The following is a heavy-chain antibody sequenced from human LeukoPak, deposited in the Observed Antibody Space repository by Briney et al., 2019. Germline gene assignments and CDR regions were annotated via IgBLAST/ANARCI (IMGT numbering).Heavy chain of an antibody. Sequence: GGSLRLSCAASGFTFSSYSMNWVRPAPGKGLEWVSYICSSSSTIYYADTVKGRFTISRDNAKNSLYLQMNSLRDEDTAVYYCARDPAYGSGTHEYFDDWGQGTLVTVSS. CDR2: ICSSSSTI. V-gene: IGHV3-48*02. CDR1: GFTFSSYS. D-gene: IGHD3-10*01. CDR3: ARDPAYGSGTHEYFDD. J-gene: IGHJ4*02.